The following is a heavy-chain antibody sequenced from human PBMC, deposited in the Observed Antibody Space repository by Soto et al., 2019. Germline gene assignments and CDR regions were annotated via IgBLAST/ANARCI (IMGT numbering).Heavy chain of an antibody. CDR3: ARVSNCSSTSCYAPGTTADYYGMDV. CDR2: INPNSGGT. Sequence: ASVKVSCKASGYTFTGYYMHWVRQAPGQGLEWMGWINPNSGGTNYAQKFQGWVTMTRDTSISTAYMELSRLRSDDTAVYYCARVSNCSSTSCYAPGTTADYYGMDVWGQGTTVTVSS. J-gene: IGHJ6*02. CDR1: GYTFTGYY. D-gene: IGHD2-2*01. V-gene: IGHV1-2*04.